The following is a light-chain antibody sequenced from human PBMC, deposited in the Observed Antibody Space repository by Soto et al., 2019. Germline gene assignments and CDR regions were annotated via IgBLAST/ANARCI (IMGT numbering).Light chain of an antibody. Sequence: QSALTQPRSVSGSPGQSVTISCTGTSSDVGGYNYVSWYQKHPGKAPKVMIYDVNKRPSGVPDRFSGSKSGNTASLTISGLQAEDEADYYCCSYAGNYILIFGGGTKVTVL. CDR3: CSYAGNYILI. J-gene: IGLJ2*01. V-gene: IGLV2-11*01. CDR2: DVN. CDR1: SSDVGGYNY.